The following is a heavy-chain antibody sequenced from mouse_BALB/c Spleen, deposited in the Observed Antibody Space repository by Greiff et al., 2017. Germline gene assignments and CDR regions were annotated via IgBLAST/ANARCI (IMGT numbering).Heavy chain of an antibody. J-gene: IGHJ4*01. V-gene: IGHV1-69*02. Sequence: QVQLQQPGAELVKPGAPVKLSCKASGYTFTSYWMNWVKQRPGRGLEWIGRIDPSDSEAHYNQKFKDKATLTVDKSSSTAYIQLSSLTSEDSAVYYCARVYGKTPYYAMDYWGQGTSVTVSS. CDR2: IDPSDSEA. CDR1: GYTFTSYW. D-gene: IGHD2-1*01. CDR3: ARVYGKTPYYAMDY.